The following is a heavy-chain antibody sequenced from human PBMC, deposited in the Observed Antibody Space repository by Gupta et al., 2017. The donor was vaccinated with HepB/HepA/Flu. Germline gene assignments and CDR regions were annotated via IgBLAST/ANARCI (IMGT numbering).Heavy chain of an antibody. CDR1: GFTFSSYG. J-gene: IGHJ4*02. D-gene: IGHD2-21*02. CDR3: AKSRVTSTREGVFDY. V-gene: IGHV3-30*18. Sequence: QVQLVESGGGVVQPGRSLSLSCAASGFTFSSYGMHWVRQAPGKGLEWVAVISYDGSNKYYADSVKGRFTISRDNSKNTLYLQMNSLRAEDTAVYYCAKSRVTSTREGVFDYWGQGTLVTVSS. CDR2: ISYDGSNK.